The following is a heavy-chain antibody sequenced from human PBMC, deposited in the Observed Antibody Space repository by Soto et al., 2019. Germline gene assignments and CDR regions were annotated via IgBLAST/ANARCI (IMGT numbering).Heavy chain of an antibody. Sequence: GGSLRLSCAASGFTFSSYWMSWVRQAPGKGLEWVANIKQDGSEKYYVDSVKGRFTISRDNAKNSLYLQMNSLRAEDTAVYYCARDHMRPNYGDYWFDPWGQGTLVTVSS. V-gene: IGHV3-7*01. CDR1: GFTFSSYW. CDR2: IKQDGSEK. CDR3: ARDHMRPNYGDYWFDP. J-gene: IGHJ5*02. D-gene: IGHD4-17*01.